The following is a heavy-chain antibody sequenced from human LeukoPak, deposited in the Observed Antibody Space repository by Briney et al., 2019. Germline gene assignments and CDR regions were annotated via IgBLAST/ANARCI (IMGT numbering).Heavy chain of an antibody. D-gene: IGHD6-19*01. CDR2: ISAYNGNT. CDR1: GYTFTSYY. V-gene: IGHV1-18*04. Sequence: ASVKVSCKASGYTFTSYYMHWVRQAPGQGLEWMGWISAYNGNTNYAQKLQGRVTMTTDTSTSTVYMELRSLTSDDTAVYYCARCKAVGPADDNWGQGTLVTVSS. CDR3: ARCKAVGPADDN. J-gene: IGHJ4*02.